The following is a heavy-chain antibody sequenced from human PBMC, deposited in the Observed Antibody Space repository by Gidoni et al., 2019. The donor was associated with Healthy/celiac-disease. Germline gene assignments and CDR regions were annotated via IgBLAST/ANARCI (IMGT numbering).Heavy chain of an antibody. D-gene: IGHD5-12*01. CDR1: GGSIRSGGYY. V-gene: IGHV4-31*03. CDR2: IYYSGST. CDR3: AREKMATIQGDDAFDI. J-gene: IGHJ3*02. Sequence: QVQLQESGPGLVKPSQTLSLTCTVSGGSIRSGGYYWSWIRQHPGKGLEWIGYIYYSGSTYYNPSLKSRVTISVDTSKNQFSLKLSSVTAADTAVYYCAREKMATIQGDDAFDIWGQGTMVTVSS.